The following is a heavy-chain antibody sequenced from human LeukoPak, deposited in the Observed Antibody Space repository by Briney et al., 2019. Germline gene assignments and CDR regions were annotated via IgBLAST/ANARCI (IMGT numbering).Heavy chain of an antibody. CDR3: ARSLNDLWTTSFNY. CDR2: IYHSGST. V-gene: IGHV4-38-2*02. Sequence: SETLPLTCTVSGYSISSGYYWGWIRQPPGKGLEWIGSIYHSGSTYYNPSLKSRVTISVDTSKNQFSLKLSSVTAADTAVYYCARSLNDLWTTSFNYWGQGTLVTVSS. D-gene: IGHD3-3*01. J-gene: IGHJ4*02. CDR1: GYSISSGYY.